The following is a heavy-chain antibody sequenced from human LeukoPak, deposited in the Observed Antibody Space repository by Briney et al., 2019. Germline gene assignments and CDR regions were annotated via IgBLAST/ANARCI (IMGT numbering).Heavy chain of an antibody. J-gene: IGHJ3*02. CDR2: ISSSSSYI. D-gene: IGHD2-2*01. CDR1: GFTFSSYS. Sequence: GGSLRLSCAASGFTFSSYSMNWVRQAPGKGLEWVSSISSSSSYIYYADSVKGRFTISRDNAKNSLYLQMNSLRAEDTAVYYCAKGILGCSSTSCWAFDIWGQGTMVTVSS. V-gene: IGHV3-21*04. CDR3: AKGILGCSSTSCWAFDI.